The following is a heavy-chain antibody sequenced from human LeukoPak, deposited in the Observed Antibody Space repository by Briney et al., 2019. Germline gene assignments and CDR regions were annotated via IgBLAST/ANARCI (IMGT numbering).Heavy chain of an antibody. CDR1: GGSISSYY. CDR3: ASLLSGSNQINDY. Sequence: ETLSLTCTVSGGSISSYYWSWIRQPPGKGLEWVANIKQDGSEKYYVDSVKGRFTISRDNAKNSLYLQMNSLRAEDTAVYYCASLLSGSNQINDYWGQGTLVTVSS. V-gene: IGHV3-7*01. J-gene: IGHJ4*02. D-gene: IGHD1-26*01. CDR2: IKQDGSEK.